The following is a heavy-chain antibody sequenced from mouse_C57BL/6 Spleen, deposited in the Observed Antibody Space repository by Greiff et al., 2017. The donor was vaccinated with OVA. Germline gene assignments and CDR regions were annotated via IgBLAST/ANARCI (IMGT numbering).Heavy chain of an antibody. V-gene: IGHV5-6*01. Sequence: EVKVVESGGDLVKPGGSLKLSCAASGFTFSSYGMSWVRQTPDKRLEWVATISSGGSYTYYPDSVKGRFTISRDNAKNTLYLQMSSLKSEDTAMYYCARQRGLPLDYWGQGTTLTVSS. CDR1: GFTFSSYG. CDR3: ARQRGLPLDY. D-gene: IGHD2-2*01. CDR2: ISSGGSYT. J-gene: IGHJ2*01.